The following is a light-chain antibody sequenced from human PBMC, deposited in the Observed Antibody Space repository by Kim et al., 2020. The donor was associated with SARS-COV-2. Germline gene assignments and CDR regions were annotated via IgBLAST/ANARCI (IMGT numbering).Light chain of an antibody. Sequence: EIVMTQSPATLSVSPGERATLSCRASQSVGSNLAWHQQIPGQAPRLLIYDASSRATGFPARFSGSGSETEFTLTISSLQSEDFTVYYCQQYKNWPYTFGQGTKLEI. J-gene: IGKJ2*01. CDR1: QSVGSN. CDR2: DAS. V-gene: IGKV3-15*01. CDR3: QQYKNWPYT.